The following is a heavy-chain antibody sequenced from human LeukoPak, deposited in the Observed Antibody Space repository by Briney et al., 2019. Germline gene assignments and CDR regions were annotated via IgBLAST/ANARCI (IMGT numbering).Heavy chain of an antibody. D-gene: IGHD3-10*01. CDR1: GLYFDSHA. CDR2: ISYTGGNE. J-gene: IGHJ3*01. Sequence: PGRSLRLSCAASGLYFDSHAMHWVRQAPGKGLEWVAFISYTGGNEYYADPVKGRFTISRDNSKNTLYLHINSLRSEDTAVYFCAREGGDLGAFDVWGQGTVVTVSS. V-gene: IGHV3-30*04. CDR3: AREGGDLGAFDV.